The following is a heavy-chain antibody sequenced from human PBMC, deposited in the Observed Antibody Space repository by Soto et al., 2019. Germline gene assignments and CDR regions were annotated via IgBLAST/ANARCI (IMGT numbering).Heavy chain of an antibody. J-gene: IGHJ4*02. Sequence: QVQLQESGPGLVKPSQTLSLTCTVSGGSISSGGYYWSWIRQHPGKGLEGIGYIYYSGSTYYNPSLTSRVTISVDTSNNQFALKLSSVTAADTAVYYWARGGIAAAAPPDYWGQGTLVTVSS. CDR1: GGSISSGGYY. D-gene: IGHD6-13*01. V-gene: IGHV4-31*03. CDR2: IYYSGST. CDR3: ARGGIAAAAPPDY.